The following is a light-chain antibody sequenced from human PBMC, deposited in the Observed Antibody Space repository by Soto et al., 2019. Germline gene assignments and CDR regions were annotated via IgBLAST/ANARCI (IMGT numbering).Light chain of an antibody. CDR1: QSVSSSY. J-gene: IGKJ2*01. CDR2: GAS. CDR3: QQYGSSPPYT. V-gene: IGKV3-20*01. Sequence: EIVLTQSPGTLSLSPGERATLSCRASQSVSSSYLAWYQQKPGQAPRLLIYGASSRSTGIPDRFSGSGSGTDFTLTLSRLEPEYFAVYYCQQYGSSPPYTFGQGTKLEI.